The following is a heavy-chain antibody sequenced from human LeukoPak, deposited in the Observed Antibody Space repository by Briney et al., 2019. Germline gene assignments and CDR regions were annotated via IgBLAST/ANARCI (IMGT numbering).Heavy chain of an antibody. Sequence: SVKVSCKASGGTFSSYAINWVRQAPEQGLEWMGRIIPIFATTNYPQKFQARVTITTDESTNTAYMELSSLRSEDTAMYYCARESRYCIGDSCYPNAFDVWGQGTMVTISS. CDR1: GGTFSSYA. CDR2: IIPIFATT. V-gene: IGHV1-69*05. D-gene: IGHD2-15*01. CDR3: ARESRYCIGDSCYPNAFDV. J-gene: IGHJ3*01.